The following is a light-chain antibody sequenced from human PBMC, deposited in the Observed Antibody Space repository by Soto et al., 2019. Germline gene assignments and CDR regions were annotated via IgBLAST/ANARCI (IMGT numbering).Light chain of an antibody. CDR3: QQSYSTPLT. V-gene: IGKV1-39*01. Sequence: DIQMTQSPSSLSASVGDRVSITCRASQSISNYFSWYQQKPGKAPKLLIYAASRLQSGVPSRFSGSGSGTEFTLTISSLQTEDFATYYCQQSYSTPLTFGGGTKVAIK. CDR2: AAS. CDR1: QSISNY. J-gene: IGKJ4*01.